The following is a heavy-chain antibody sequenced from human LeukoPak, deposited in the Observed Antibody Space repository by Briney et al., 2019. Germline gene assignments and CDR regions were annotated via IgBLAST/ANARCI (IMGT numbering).Heavy chain of an antibody. D-gene: IGHD2-2*01. CDR3: ARGYCSSTSCYAPYYYGMDV. J-gene: IGHJ6*02. CDR2: ISYDGSNK. Sequence: GGSLRLFCAASGSTFSSYAMHWDRQAPDKGLEWVAVISYDGSNKYYADSVKGRFTISRDNSKNTLYLQMNSLRAEDTAVYYCARGYCSSTSCYAPYYYGMDVWGQGTTVTVSS. V-gene: IGHV3-30-3*01. CDR1: GSTFSSYA.